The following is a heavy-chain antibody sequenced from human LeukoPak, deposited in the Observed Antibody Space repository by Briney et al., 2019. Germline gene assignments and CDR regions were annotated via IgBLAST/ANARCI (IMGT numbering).Heavy chain of an antibody. CDR3: ARWGIWYGSGSYYHPYYYYGMDV. CDR1: GGTFSSYA. Sequence: SVKVSCKASGGTFSSYAISWVRQAPGQGLEWMGGIIPIFGTANYAQKFQGRVTITADESTSTAYMELSSLSSEDTAVYYCARWGIWYGSGSYYHPYYYYGMDVWGQGTTVTVSS. V-gene: IGHV1-69*13. J-gene: IGHJ6*02. CDR2: IIPIFGTA. D-gene: IGHD3-10*01.